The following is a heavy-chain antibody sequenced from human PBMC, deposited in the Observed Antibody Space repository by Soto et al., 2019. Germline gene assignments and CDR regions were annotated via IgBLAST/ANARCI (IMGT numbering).Heavy chain of an antibody. Sequence: GGSLRLSCAASGFTFSSYAMSWVRQAPGKGLEWVSAISGSGGSTYYADSVKGRFTISRDNSKNTLYLQMNSLRAEDTAVYYCAKARITIFGVVIILGVFDYWGQGTLVTVSS. CDR2: ISGSGGST. J-gene: IGHJ4*02. CDR3: AKARITIFGVVIILGVFDY. V-gene: IGHV3-23*01. D-gene: IGHD3-3*01. CDR1: GFTFSSYA.